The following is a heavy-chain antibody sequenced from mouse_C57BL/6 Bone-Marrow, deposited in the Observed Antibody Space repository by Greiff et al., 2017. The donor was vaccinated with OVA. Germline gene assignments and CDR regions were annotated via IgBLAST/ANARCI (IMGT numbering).Heavy chain of an antibody. CDR3: TRGEYISTVVDWYFDV. CDR2: ISSGGDYI. J-gene: IGHJ1*03. V-gene: IGHV5-9-1*02. D-gene: IGHD1-1*01. Sequence: EVQRVESGEGLVKPGGSLKLSCAASGFTFSSYAMSWVRQTPEKRLEWVAYISSGGDYIYYADTVKGRFTISRDNARNTLYLQMSSLKSEDTAMYYCTRGEYISTVVDWYFDVWGTGTTVTVSS. CDR1: GFTFSSYA.